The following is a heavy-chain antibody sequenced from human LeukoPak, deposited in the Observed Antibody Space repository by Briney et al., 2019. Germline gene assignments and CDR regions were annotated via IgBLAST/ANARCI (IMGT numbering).Heavy chain of an antibody. J-gene: IGHJ4*02. CDR2: INHSGST. CDR3: ARRGITYYYDSSGYKSGRKYYFDY. CDR1: GGSFSGYY. V-gene: IGHV4-34*01. Sequence: KPSETLSLTCAVYGGSFSGYYWSWIRQPPGKVLEWIGEINHSGSTNYNPSLKSRVTISVDTSKNQFSLKLSSVTAADTAVYYCARRGITYYYDSSGYKSGRKYYFDYWGQGTLVTVSS. D-gene: IGHD3-22*01.